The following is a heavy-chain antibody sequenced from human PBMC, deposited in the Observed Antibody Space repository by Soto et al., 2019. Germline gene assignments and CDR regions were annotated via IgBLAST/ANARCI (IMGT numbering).Heavy chain of an antibody. D-gene: IGHD3-3*01. CDR3: ASSLLISGWRDYYGRFDP. J-gene: IGHJ5*02. V-gene: IGHV1-46*01. CDR2: INPSGGST. CDR1: GYTFTSYY. Sequence: ASLKVPCKASGYTFTSYYMHWVRQAPGHGLEWMGIINPSGGSTSYAQKFQGRVTMTRDASTSTVYMELSSQRSEDTAVYYCASSLLISGWRDYYGRFDPWGQGTPVTVFS.